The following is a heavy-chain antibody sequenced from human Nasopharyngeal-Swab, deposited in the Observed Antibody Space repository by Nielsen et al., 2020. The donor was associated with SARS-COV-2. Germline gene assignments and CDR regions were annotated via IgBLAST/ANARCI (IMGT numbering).Heavy chain of an antibody. D-gene: IGHD2-2*01. Sequence: SETLSLTCAVSGGSFSGYYWSWIRQPPGKGLEWIGEINHSGSTNYNPSLKSRVTISVDTSKNQFSLKLSSVTAADTAVYYCARTDIVVVPAATTPRKDGMDVWGQGTTVTVSS. V-gene: IGHV4-34*01. CDR2: INHSGST. J-gene: IGHJ6*02. CDR1: GGSFSGYY. CDR3: ARTDIVVVPAATTPRKDGMDV.